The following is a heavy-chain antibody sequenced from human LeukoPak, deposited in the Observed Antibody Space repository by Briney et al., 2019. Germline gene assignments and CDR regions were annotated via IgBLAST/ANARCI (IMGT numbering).Heavy chain of an antibody. CDR2: ISSSSSYI. CDR3: ARDRAMGYMVRGPHPGY. V-gene: IGHV3-21*01. J-gene: IGHJ4*02. Sequence: GGSLRLSCAASGFTFSRYSMNWVRQAPGKGLEWVSSISSSSSYIYYADSVKGRFTISRDNAKNSLYLQMNSLRAEDTAVYYCARDRAMGYMVRGPHPGYWGQGTLVTVSS. D-gene: IGHD3-10*01. CDR1: GFTFSRYS.